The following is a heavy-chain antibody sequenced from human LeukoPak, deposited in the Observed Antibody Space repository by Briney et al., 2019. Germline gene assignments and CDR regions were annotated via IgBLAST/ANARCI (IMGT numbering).Heavy chain of an antibody. CDR1: GFTFSSYW. J-gene: IGHJ3*02. CDR3: ASEENILTGNPFDI. D-gene: IGHD3-9*01. CDR2: IKQDGSEK. V-gene: IGHV3-7*03. Sequence: GGSLRLSCAASGFTFSSYWMSWVRQAPGKGLEWVANIKQDGSEKYYVDSVKGRFTISRDNAKNSLYLQMNSLRAEDTAVYYCASEENILTGNPFDIWGQGTMVTVSS.